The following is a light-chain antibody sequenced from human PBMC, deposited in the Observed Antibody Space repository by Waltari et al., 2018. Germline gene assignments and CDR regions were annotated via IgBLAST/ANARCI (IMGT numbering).Light chain of an antibody. CDR3: QQRSNWTRHA. V-gene: IGKV3-11*01. J-gene: IGKJ2*01. Sequence: EIVLTQSPATLSLSPGDTATLSCRASQSVGSYLAWYQQKPGQPPRLLIYDASNRATGVPARFRGSGSGTDFTLTISSLEAEDFAVYYCQQRSNWTRHACGQGARLEIK. CDR1: QSVGSY. CDR2: DAS.